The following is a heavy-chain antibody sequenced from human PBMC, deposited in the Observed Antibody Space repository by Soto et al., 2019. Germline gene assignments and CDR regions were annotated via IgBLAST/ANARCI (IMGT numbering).Heavy chain of an antibody. D-gene: IGHD4-17*01. CDR3: ARASLDDYGDYQEH. CDR2: IWYDGSNK. Sequence: GGSLRLSCAASGFTFSSYGMHWVRQAPGKGLEWVAVIWYDGSNKYYADSVKGRFTISRDNSKNTLYPQMNSLRAEDTAVYYCARASLDDYGDYQEHWGQGTLVTVSS. CDR1: GFTFSSYG. V-gene: IGHV3-33*01. J-gene: IGHJ4*02.